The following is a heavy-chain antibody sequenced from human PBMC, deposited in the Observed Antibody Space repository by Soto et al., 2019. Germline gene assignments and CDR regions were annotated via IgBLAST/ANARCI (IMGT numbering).Heavy chain of an antibody. V-gene: IGHV4-31*03. CDR3: ARDAYYGDSPSGWDY. D-gene: IGHD4-17*01. CDR1: GGSISSGGYY. Sequence: SETLSLTCTLSGGSISSGGYYWSWIRQHPGKGLEWIGYIYYSGSTYYNPSLKSRVTISVDTSKNQFSLKLSSVTAADTAVYYCARDAYYGDSPSGWDYWGQGTLVTVSS. J-gene: IGHJ4*02. CDR2: IYYSGST.